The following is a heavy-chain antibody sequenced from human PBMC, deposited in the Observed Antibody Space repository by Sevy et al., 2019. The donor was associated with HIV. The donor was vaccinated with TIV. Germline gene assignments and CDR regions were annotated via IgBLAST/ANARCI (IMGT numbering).Heavy chain of an antibody. CDR1: GFTVSSNY. CDR2: IYSGGST. Sequence: GGSLRLSCAASGFTVSSNYMSWVRQAPGKGLEWVSVIYSGGSTYYADSVKGRFTISRDNSKNTLYLQMNSLRAEDTAGYYCAGASMNRQWLDDGFDIWGQGKMVNVSS. D-gene: IGHD6-19*01. V-gene: IGHV3-53*01. J-gene: IGHJ3*02. CDR3: AGASMNRQWLDDGFDI.